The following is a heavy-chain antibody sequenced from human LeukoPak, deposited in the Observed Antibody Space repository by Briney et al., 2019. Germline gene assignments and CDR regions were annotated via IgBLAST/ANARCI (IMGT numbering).Heavy chain of an antibody. V-gene: IGHV3-21*01. CDR1: GFTFSSYS. Sequence: GGPLRLSCAASGFTFSSYSMNWVRQAPGKGLEWVSSISSCSSYIYYADSVKGRFTISRDNARNSLYLQMNSLRAEDTAVYYCARVGHYWFDPWGQGTLATVSS. CDR3: ARVGHYWFDP. CDR2: ISSCSSYI. J-gene: IGHJ5*02. D-gene: IGHD1-26*01.